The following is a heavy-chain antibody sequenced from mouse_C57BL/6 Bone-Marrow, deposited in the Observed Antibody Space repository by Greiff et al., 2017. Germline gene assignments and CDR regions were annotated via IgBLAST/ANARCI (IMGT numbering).Heavy chain of an antibody. D-gene: IGHD1-1*01. CDR3: ARLGYYGSSYWYFDV. CDR1: GYAFTNYL. V-gene: IGHV1-54*01. J-gene: IGHJ1*03. Sequence: VKLQESGAELVRPGTSVKVSCKASGYAFTNYLIEWVKQRPGQGLEWIGVINPGSGGTNYNEKFKGKATLTADKSSSTAYMQLSSLTSEDSAVYFCARLGYYGSSYWYFDVWGTGTTVTVSS. CDR2: INPGSGGT.